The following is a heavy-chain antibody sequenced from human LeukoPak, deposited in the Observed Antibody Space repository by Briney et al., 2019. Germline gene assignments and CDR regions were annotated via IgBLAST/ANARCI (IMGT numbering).Heavy chain of an antibody. CDR3: AKVNSDYGDYFGYAFDI. Sequence: GGSLRLSCAASEFTLSNAWMTWVRQAPGKGLEWVAVISYDGSNKYYADSVKGRFTISRDNSKNTLYLQMNSLRAEDTAVYYCAKVNSDYGDYFGYAFDIWGQGTMVTVSS. J-gene: IGHJ3*02. CDR2: ISYDGSNK. V-gene: IGHV3-30*18. CDR1: EFTLSNAW. D-gene: IGHD4-17*01.